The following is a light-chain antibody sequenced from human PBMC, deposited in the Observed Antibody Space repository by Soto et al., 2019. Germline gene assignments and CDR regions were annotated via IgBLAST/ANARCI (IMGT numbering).Light chain of an antibody. CDR1: QVINTY. V-gene: IGKV1-5*01. CDR3: QQYDNYSA. Sequence: DIQMTQSPSTLSASVGDRVTITCRASQVINTYLAWYQQKAGKAPKLLIYDASSLESGVPSRFSGSGSGTEFTLTISSLQPDDFATYYRQQYDNYSAFGQGTKVDIK. J-gene: IGKJ1*01. CDR2: DAS.